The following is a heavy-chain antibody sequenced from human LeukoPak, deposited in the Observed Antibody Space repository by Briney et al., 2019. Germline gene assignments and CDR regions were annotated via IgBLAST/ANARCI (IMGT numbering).Heavy chain of an antibody. CDR3: AREDYYDSSGYSDFDY. CDR2: ISSSSSTI. V-gene: IGHV3-48*02. Sequence: GGSLRLSCAASGFTFSSYSMNWVRQAPGKGLEWVSYISSSSSTIYYADSVKGRFTISRDNAKNSLYLQMNSLRDEDTAVYYCAREDYYDSSGYSDFDYWGQGTLVTVSS. J-gene: IGHJ4*02. CDR1: GFTFSSYS. D-gene: IGHD3-22*01.